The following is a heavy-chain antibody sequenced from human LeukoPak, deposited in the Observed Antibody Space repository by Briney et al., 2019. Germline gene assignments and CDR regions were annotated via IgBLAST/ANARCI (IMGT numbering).Heavy chain of an antibody. CDR3: ARVHAAAGDY. J-gene: IGHJ4*02. CDR2: ISSTSSYI. V-gene: IGHV3-21*01. D-gene: IGHD6-13*01. CDR1: GFTFSSFA. Sequence: PGGSLRLSCSGSGFTFSSFAMNWVRQAPGKGLEWVSSISSTSSYIYYADSVKGRFTVSRDNAKNSLYLQMNSLRAEDTAVYYCARVHAAAGDYWGQGTLVTVSS.